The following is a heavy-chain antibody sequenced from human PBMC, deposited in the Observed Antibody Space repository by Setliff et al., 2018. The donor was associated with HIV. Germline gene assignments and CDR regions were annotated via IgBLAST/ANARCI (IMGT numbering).Heavy chain of an antibody. Sequence: PGGSLRLSCAASGFTFSTYAMNWVRQAPGKGLEWISYISSSGSSIYYADSVKGRFIISRDNAKNSLYLQMNSLRAEDTAVYYCAKVATWAGTTYYFESWGQGTLVTVSS. V-gene: IGHV3-48*01. CDR3: AKVATWAGTTYYFES. CDR1: GFTFSTYA. CDR2: ISSSGSSI. D-gene: IGHD1-1*01. J-gene: IGHJ4*02.